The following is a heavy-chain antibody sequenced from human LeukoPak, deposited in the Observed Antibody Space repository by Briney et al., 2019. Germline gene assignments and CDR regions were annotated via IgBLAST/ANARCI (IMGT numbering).Heavy chain of an antibody. CDR1: GFTFSTYE. Sequence: GGSLRLSCAASGFTFSTYEMNWVRQAPGKGLVWVSRINSDGSSTTYADSVKGRFTISRDNAKNTLYLQMNSLRAEDTAVYYCAREDYWNDDAFDIWGQGTMVTVSS. CDR2: INSDGSST. J-gene: IGHJ3*02. CDR3: AREDYWNDDAFDI. D-gene: IGHD1-1*01. V-gene: IGHV3-74*01.